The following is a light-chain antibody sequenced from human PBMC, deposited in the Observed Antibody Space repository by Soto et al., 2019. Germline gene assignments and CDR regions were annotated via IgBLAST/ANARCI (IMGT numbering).Light chain of an antibody. V-gene: IGKV3-15*01. J-gene: IGKJ1*01. Sequence: EIVMTQSPATLSVSPGERATLSCRASQSVSRNVAWYQQKPGQAPRLLIHDASTRATGISARFSGSGSGTEFTLTISSLQSEDFAVYYCQQYNNSLLTFGQGTKVEIK. CDR2: DAS. CDR1: QSVSRN. CDR3: QQYNNSLLT.